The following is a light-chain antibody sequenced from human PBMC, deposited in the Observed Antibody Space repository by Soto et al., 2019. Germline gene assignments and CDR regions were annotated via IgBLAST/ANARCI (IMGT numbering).Light chain of an antibody. CDR3: AAWDDSLNGWV. J-gene: IGLJ3*02. Sequence: QSVLTQPPSASGTPGQRVTISCSGSSSNIGINTVNWYQQVPGTAPKLLIYSSYQRPSGVPARFSGSKSGTSASLAISGLQSEDEADYSCAAWDDSLNGWVFGGGTQLTVL. CDR2: SSY. V-gene: IGLV1-44*01. CDR1: SSNIGINT.